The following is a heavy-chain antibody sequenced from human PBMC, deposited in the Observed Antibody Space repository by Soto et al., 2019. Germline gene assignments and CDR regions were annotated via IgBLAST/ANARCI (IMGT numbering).Heavy chain of an antibody. Sequence: QVQLVQSGAEVKKPGASVKVSCKASGYTCTSYGISCVRQAPGQGLEWMGWISAYNGNTHYAQKLQGRVTMTTDTSTSTAYRELRSLRSDDPAVDYCARDLLYYYYYMAVWGKGTTVTVSS. V-gene: IGHV1-18*01. CDR2: ISAYNGNT. CDR3: ARDLLYYYYYMAV. CDR1: GYTCTSYG. J-gene: IGHJ6*03.